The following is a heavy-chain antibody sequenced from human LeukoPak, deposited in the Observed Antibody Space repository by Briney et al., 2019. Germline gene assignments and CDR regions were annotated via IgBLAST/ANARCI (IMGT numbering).Heavy chain of an antibody. CDR3: AKFSYYDSSGYPIYFVY. CDR1: GFTFSSYA. D-gene: IGHD3-22*01. V-gene: IGHV3-23*01. Sequence: PGGSLRLSCAASGFTFSSYAMSWVRQAPGKGLEWVSAISGSGGSTYYADSVKGRFTISRDNSKNTLYLQMNSLRAEDTAVYYCAKFSYYDSSGYPIYFVYWGQGTLVTVSS. J-gene: IGHJ4*02. CDR2: ISGSGGST.